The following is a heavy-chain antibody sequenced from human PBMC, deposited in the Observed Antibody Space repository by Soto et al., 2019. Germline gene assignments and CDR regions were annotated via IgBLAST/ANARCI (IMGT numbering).Heavy chain of an antibody. CDR1: GFTFRNYV. V-gene: IGHV3-33*01. D-gene: IGHD4-4*01. J-gene: IGHJ5*02. CDR3: ARDTVTTSHYGSFXP. CDR2: FWANGIYK. Sequence: SLRLSCTTSGFTFRNYVIHWVRQAPGKGLEWVAVFWANGIYKYYADSVKGRFTVSRDISKNTVFLQMDSLRAEDTAKYYCARDTVTTSHYGSFXPWGQG.